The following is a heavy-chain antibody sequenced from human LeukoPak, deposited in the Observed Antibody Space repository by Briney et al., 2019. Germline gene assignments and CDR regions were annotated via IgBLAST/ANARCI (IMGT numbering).Heavy chain of an antibody. D-gene: IGHD6-6*01. CDR2: IYYSGST. CDR1: GVSISSSSYY. V-gene: IGHV4-39*07. Sequence: PSETLSLTCTVSGVSISSSSYYWGWIRQPPGKGLEWIGSIYYSGSTYYNPSINSRVTISVDTSKNQFSLKLSSVTAADTAVYYCARDRGRYSSSSRWFDPWGQGTLVTVSS. J-gene: IGHJ5*02. CDR3: ARDRGRYSSSSRWFDP.